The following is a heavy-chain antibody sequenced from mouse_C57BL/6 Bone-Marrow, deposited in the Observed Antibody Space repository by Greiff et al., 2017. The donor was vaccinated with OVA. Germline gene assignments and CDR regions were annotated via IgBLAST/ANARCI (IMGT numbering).Heavy chain of an antibody. CDR1: GYTFTDYE. Sequence: VKLVESGAELVRPGASVTLSCKASGYTFTDYEMHWVKQTPVHGLEWIGAIDPETGGTAYNQKVKGKAILTADKSSSTAYMELRSLTSEDSAVYYGTRGYSNYYAMDYWGQGTSVTVSS. CDR2: IDPETGGT. J-gene: IGHJ4*01. D-gene: IGHD2-5*01. CDR3: TRGYSNYYAMDY. V-gene: IGHV1-15*01.